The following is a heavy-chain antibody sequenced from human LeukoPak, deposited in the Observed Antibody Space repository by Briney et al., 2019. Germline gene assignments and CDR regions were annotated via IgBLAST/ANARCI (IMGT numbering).Heavy chain of an antibody. CDR2: ISSSSSYI. D-gene: IGHD2-8*01. CDR3: ARDIGVNH. Sequence: GGTLRLSCAASGFTFSSYGMSWVRQAPGKGLEWVSSISSSSSYIYYADSVKGRFTISRDNAKNSLYLQMNSLRAEDTAVYYCARDIGVNHWGQGTLVTVSS. CDR1: GFTFSSYG. V-gene: IGHV3-21*01. J-gene: IGHJ5*02.